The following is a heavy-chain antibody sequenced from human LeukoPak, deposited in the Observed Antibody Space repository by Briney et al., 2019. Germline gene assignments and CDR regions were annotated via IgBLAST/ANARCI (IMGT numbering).Heavy chain of an antibody. CDR3: AKESKHIVVVTAILGIDP. V-gene: IGHV3-23*01. Sequence: GGSLRLSCAASGFTFSSYAMSWVRQDPGKGLEWVSGISASGGSIYYADSVKGRFTISRDNSKNTLYLQMNSLRAEDTAVYYCAKESKHIVVVTAILGIDPWGQGTPVTVSS. CDR1: GFTFSSYA. J-gene: IGHJ5*02. D-gene: IGHD2-21*02. CDR2: ISASGGSI.